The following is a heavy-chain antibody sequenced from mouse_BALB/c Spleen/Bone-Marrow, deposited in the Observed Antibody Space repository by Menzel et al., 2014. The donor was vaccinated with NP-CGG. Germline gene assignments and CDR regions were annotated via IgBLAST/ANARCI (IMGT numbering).Heavy chain of an antibody. D-gene: IGHD2-10*02. CDR2: IDPANGNT. V-gene: IGHV14-3*02. J-gene: IGHJ3*01. Sequence: EVQLQQSGAELVKPGASVKLSCTASGFNIKDTYMHWVKQRPEQGLEWIGRIDPANGNTKYDPKFQGKATITTDTSSNTASLQLSSLTSEDTAVYYCARSRGYGNYLAWFAYWGQGTLVTVSA. CDR1: GFNIKDTY. CDR3: ARSRGYGNYLAWFAY.